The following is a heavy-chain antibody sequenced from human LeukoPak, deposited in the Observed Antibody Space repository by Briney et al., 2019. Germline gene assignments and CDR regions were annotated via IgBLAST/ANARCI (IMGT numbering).Heavy chain of an antibody. Sequence: KSGGSLRLSCAASGFTFSSYSMNWVRQAPGKGLEWVSSISSIGSYIYYADSVKGRFTVSRDNARNSLYLQMNSLRAEDTAVYYCARERRHDYGGAFDIWGQGTMVTVSS. D-gene: IGHD4-23*01. J-gene: IGHJ3*02. CDR1: GFTFSSYS. CDR2: ISSIGSYI. CDR3: ARERRHDYGGAFDI. V-gene: IGHV3-21*01.